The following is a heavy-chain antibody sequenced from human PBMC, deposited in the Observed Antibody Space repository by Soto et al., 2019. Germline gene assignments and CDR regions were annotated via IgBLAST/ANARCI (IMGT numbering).Heavy chain of an antibody. Sequence: SVKVSCKASGGTFSSYAISWVRQAPGQWREWTGGIIPIFGTANYAQKFQGRVTITADESTSTAYMELSSLRSEDTAVYYCARDGDYYDSSGFPDWFDPWGQGXLVTVSS. CDR2: IIPIFGTA. V-gene: IGHV1-69*13. J-gene: IGHJ5*02. D-gene: IGHD3-22*01. CDR1: GGTFSSYA. CDR3: ARDGDYYDSSGFPDWFDP.